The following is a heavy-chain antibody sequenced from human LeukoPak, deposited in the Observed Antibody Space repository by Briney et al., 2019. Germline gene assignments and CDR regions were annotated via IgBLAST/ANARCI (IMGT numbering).Heavy chain of an antibody. Sequence: AETLSLTCTVWGGSISSYYWSWIRQPPGKGLEWIGYIYYSGSTNYNPSLKRRVTISVDTSKNQFSLKLRSVTAADTAVYYCARLLGYCSGGSCYTFDYWGQGTLVTVSS. CDR1: GGSISSYY. J-gene: IGHJ4*02. CDR2: IYYSGST. CDR3: ARLLGYCSGGSCYTFDY. V-gene: IGHV4-59*08. D-gene: IGHD2-15*01.